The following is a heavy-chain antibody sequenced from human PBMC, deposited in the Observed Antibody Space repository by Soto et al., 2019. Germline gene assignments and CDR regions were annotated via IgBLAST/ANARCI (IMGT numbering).Heavy chain of an antibody. CDR2: ISAYNGNT. CDR1: GYTFTSYG. CDR3: ARGPTVTTAILDYYYGMDV. V-gene: IGHV1-18*01. J-gene: IGHJ6*02. D-gene: IGHD4-4*01. Sequence: ASVKVSCKASGYTFTSYGISWVRQAPGQGLEWMGWISAYNGNTNYAQKLQGRVTMTTDTSTSTAYMELRSLRSDDTAVYYCARGPTVTTAILDYYYGMDVWGQGTTVTVSS.